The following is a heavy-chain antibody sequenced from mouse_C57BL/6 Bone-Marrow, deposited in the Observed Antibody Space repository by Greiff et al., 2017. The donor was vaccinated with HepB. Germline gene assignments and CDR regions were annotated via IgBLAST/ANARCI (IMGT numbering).Heavy chain of an antibody. Sequence: EVKLVESGAELVRPGASVKLSCTASGFNIKDDYMHWVKQRPEQGLEWIGWIDPENGDTEYASKFQGKATITADTSSNTAYLQLSSLTSEDTAVYYCTTQSTTDWYFDVWGTGTTVTVSS. V-gene: IGHV14-4*01. D-gene: IGHD1-1*01. CDR2: IDPENGDT. CDR3: TTQSTTDWYFDV. J-gene: IGHJ1*03. CDR1: GFNIKDDY.